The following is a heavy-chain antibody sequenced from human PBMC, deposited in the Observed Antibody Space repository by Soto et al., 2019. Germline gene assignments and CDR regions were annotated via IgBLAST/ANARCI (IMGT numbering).Heavy chain of an antibody. CDR3: AKDRRAGGNSAFYFDF. CDR2: ISATGGGT. V-gene: IGHV3-23*01. J-gene: IGHJ4*02. CDR1: GFKFSNYA. Sequence: PGGSLRLSCAASGFKFSNYAMIWVGQAPGKGLEWVSLISATGGGTYYADSVKGRFTISRDNSHNTLYLQVHSLTAEDTAVYYCAKDRRAGGNSAFYFDFWGQGAQVTVSS. D-gene: IGHD3-16*01.